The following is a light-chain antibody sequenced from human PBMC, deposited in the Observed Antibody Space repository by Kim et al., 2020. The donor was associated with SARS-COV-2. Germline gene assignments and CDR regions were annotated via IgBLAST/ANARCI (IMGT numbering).Light chain of an antibody. CDR1: NIETKS. J-gene: IGLJ2*01. CDR3: QVWDSSDDHVV. Sequence: SYELTQPPSVSVAPGETARITCGGNNIETKSVQWYQQRPGQAPVLIVYYDSDRPSGIPERFSGSNSGNRATLTISRVEAGDEADYYCQVWDSSDDHVVFGGGTQLTVL. CDR2: YDS. V-gene: IGLV3-21*01.